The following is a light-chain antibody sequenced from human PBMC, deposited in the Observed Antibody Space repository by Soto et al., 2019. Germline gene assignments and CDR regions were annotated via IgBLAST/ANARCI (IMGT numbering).Light chain of an antibody. V-gene: IGKV1-39*01. CDR3: QQSYSTPRA. CDR2: ASS. Sequence: DIQMTQSPSPLSASVGDRVSITCRASQSISNFLNWYQHKPGKAPRLLIYASSILESGVPSRFSGSGSGTDFTLTISSLQPEDFATYYCQQSYSTPRAFGQGTKVELK. CDR1: QSISNF. J-gene: IGKJ1*01.